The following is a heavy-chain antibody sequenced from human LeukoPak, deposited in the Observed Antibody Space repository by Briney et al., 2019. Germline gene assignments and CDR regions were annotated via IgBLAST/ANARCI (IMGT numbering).Heavy chain of an antibody. CDR3: ARTYGSSTSCYNNWFDP. Sequence: SVKVSCKASGGTFSSYAISWVRQAPGQGLEWMGGIIPIFGTANSAQKFHGRVTITTDEYTRTAYMELSRLRSEDTAVYYCARTYGSSTSCYNNWFDPWGQGTLVTVSS. CDR1: GGTFSSYA. D-gene: IGHD2-2*01. J-gene: IGHJ5*02. CDR2: IIPIFGTA. V-gene: IGHV1-69*05.